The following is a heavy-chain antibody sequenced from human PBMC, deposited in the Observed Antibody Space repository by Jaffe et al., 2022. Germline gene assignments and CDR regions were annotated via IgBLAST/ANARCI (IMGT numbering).Heavy chain of an antibody. D-gene: IGHD6-6*01. Sequence: QVQLVQSGAEVKKPGASVKVSCKASGYTFTSYYMHWVRQAPGQGLEWMGIINPSGGSTSYAQKFQGRVTMTRDTSTSTVYMELSSLRSEDTAVYYCARAVASIAARPVWYFDLWGRGTLVTVSS. CDR1: GYTFTSYY. CDR3: ARAVASIAARPVWYFDL. V-gene: IGHV1-46*03. CDR2: INPSGGST. J-gene: IGHJ2*01.